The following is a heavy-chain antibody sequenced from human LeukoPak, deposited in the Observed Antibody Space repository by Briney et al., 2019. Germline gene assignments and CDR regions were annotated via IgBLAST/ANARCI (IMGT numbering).Heavy chain of an antibody. CDR1: GYTFTSYD. Sequence: ASVKLSCKASGYTFTSYDINWVRQATGQGLEWMGWMNPNSGNTGYAQKFQGRVSITTDTSTSTAYMELRSLRSDDTAVYYCARGGSGWYFDYWGQGTLVTVSS. D-gene: IGHD6-19*01. CDR3: ARGGSGWYFDY. CDR2: MNPNSGNT. V-gene: IGHV1-8*01. J-gene: IGHJ4*02.